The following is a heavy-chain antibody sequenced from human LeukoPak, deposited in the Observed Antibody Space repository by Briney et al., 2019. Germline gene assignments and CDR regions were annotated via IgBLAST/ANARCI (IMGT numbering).Heavy chain of an antibody. CDR1: GFTFSSYA. CDR2: ISGSGGST. CDR3: AKYRSSGYPFNY. Sequence: GGSLRLSCAASGFTFSSYAMSWVRQAPGKGLEWVSAISGSGGSTYYADSVRGRLTVSRDNSKNTLYLQMNSLRAEDTAVYYCAKYRSSGYPFNYWGQGTLVTVSS. V-gene: IGHV3-23*01. D-gene: IGHD3-22*01. J-gene: IGHJ4*02.